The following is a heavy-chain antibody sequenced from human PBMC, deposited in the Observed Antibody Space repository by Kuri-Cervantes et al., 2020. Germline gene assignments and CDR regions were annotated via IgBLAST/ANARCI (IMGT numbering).Heavy chain of an antibody. CDR1: GFTFSSYW. J-gene: IGHJ4*02. CDR3: TTDYGTVTTSALDY. D-gene: IGHD4-17*01. Sequence: GESLKISCAASGFTFSSYWMSWVRQAPGKGLEWVGRIKSKTDGGTTDYAAPVKGRFTISRDDSKNTLYLQMNSLKTEDTAVYYCTTDYGTVTTSALDYWGQGTLVTVSS. CDR2: IKSKTDGGTT. V-gene: IGHV3-15*01.